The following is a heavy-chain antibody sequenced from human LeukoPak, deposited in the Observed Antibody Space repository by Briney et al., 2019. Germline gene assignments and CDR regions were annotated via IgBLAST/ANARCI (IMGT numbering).Heavy chain of an antibody. CDR3: ATVGGSYYGVY. D-gene: IGHD1-26*01. CDR2: ISGSGDRT. J-gene: IGHJ4*02. Sequence: GGSLRLSCAASGFTFSTYAMSWVRQAPGKGLEWVSGISGSGDRTYYTDSVKGRFTISRDNAKNSLYLQMNSLRAEDTAVYYCATVGGSYYGVYWGQGTLVTVSS. CDR1: GFTFSTYA. V-gene: IGHV3-23*01.